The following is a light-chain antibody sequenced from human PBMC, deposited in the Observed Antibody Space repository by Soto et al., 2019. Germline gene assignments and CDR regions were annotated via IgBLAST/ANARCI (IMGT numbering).Light chain of an antibody. CDR1: RNIERW. V-gene: IGKV1-5*01. J-gene: IGKJ1*01. CDR3: QHCDTSWP. Sequence: IHMTQSPSTLSSXXLXXFSXXXRASRNIERWLAWYQQKPGKPPKLLILNASTLGSGVPSRFSGSGSGTEFTLTISGLQPDDFATYYCQHCDTSWPFGQGTKVDIK. CDR2: NAS.